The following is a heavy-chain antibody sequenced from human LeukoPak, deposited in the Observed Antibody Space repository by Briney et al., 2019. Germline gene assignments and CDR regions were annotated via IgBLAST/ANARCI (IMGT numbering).Heavy chain of an antibody. V-gene: IGHV4-38-2*01. CDR1: GYSISSGYY. D-gene: IGHD2-15*01. Sequence: PSETLPLTCAVSGYSISSGYYWGWIRQPPGKGLEWIGSIYHSGSTYYNPSLKSRVTISVDTSKNQFSLKLSSVTAADTAVYCCARRTDCSGGSCSLDIWGQGTMVTVSS. J-gene: IGHJ3*02. CDR2: IYHSGST. CDR3: ARRTDCSGGSCSLDI.